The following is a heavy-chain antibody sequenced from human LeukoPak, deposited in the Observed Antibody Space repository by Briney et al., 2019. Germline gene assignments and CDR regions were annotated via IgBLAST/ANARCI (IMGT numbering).Heavy chain of an antibody. CDR1: GGSISSYY. CDR3: ARGVVAAAAH. J-gene: IGHJ4*02. D-gene: IGHD6-13*01. Sequence: SETLSLTCTVSGGSISSYYWSWIRQPPGKGLEWIGYIYYSGSTNYNPSLKSRVTISVDTSKNQFSLKLSSVTAADTAVYYCARGVVAAAAHWGQGTLVTVSS. V-gene: IGHV4-59*12. CDR2: IYYSGST.